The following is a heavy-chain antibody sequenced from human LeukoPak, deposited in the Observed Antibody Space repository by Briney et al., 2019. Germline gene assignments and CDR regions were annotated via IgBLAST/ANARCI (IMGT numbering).Heavy chain of an antibody. D-gene: IGHD2-15*01. CDR3: ASDSYSPEYFQH. CDR1: GFSVSNNY. CDR2: IYSGGST. J-gene: IGHJ1*01. Sequence: PGGSLRLSCAASGFSVSNNYMSWVRQAPGKGLEWVSVIYSGGSTFHADSVKGRFTISRDNSKNTLYLQMNSLRAEDTAVYYCASDSYSPEYFQHRGQGTLVAVSS. V-gene: IGHV3-66*01.